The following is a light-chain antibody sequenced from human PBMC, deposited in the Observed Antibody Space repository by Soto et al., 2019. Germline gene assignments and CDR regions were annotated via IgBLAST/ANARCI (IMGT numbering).Light chain of an antibody. CDR1: QSISSY. CDR2: AAS. Sequence: DIQMTQSPSSLSASVGDRVTITCRSSQSISSYLNWYQQKPGKAPKLLIYAASSLQSGVPSRFSGSGSGTVFTLTISSQQPEDLATYYCQQSYNTPGTFGHGTKVDIK. J-gene: IGKJ3*01. V-gene: IGKV1-39*01. CDR3: QQSYNTPGT.